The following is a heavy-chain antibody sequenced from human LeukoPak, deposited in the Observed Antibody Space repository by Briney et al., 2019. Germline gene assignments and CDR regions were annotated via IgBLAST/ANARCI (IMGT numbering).Heavy chain of an antibody. V-gene: IGHV3-7*01. D-gene: IGHD2-2*01. CDR2: IKRDGSVK. J-gene: IGHJ5*02. CDR3: ARDPPGPVVPAAVGGNWFDP. Sequence: GESLRLSCAASGFMFSTYWMTWVRQAPGKGLEWVANIKRDGSVKNYVDSVKGRFTISRDNAKNSLYLQMNSLRAEDTAVYYCARDPPGPVVPAAVGGNWFDPWGQGTLVTVSS. CDR1: GFMFSTYW.